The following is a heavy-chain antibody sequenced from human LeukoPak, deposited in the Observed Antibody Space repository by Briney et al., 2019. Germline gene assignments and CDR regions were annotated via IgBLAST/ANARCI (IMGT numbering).Heavy chain of an antibody. Sequence: PGGSLRLSCAASGFTLSTFEMNWVRQAPGKGLEWVSYISDSGSTTYYAESVTGRFTISRDNAENSLYLQMNSLRAEDTALYYCARVGSTAAAGTVDYWGQGTLVTVSS. D-gene: IGHD6-13*01. CDR1: GFTLSTFE. V-gene: IGHV3-48*03. CDR2: ISDSGSTT. CDR3: ARVGSTAAAGTVDY. J-gene: IGHJ4*02.